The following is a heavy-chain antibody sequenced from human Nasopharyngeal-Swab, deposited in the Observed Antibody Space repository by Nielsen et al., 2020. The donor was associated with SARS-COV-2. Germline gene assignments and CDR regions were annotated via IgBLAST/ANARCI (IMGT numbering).Heavy chain of an antibody. V-gene: IGHV3-30*03. CDR2: TSSDGSEN. D-gene: IGHD5-12*01. Sequence: GAALKISCASCGFTFSCYVIHWVRHPPRKVLEWGGVTSSDGSENYYADSLKGRFTISRDNSKNTLYQQMNSLRAEDTAVYYCARDKEWLRFSIYYYYYGMDVWGQGTTVTVSS. CDR1: GFTFSCYV. J-gene: IGHJ6*02. CDR3: ARDKEWLRFSIYYYYYGMDV.